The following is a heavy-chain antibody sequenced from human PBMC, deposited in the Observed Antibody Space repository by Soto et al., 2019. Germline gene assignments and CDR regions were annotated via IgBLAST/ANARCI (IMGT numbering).Heavy chain of an antibody. Sequence: SQTLSLTCAISGDSVSSNSAAWNWIRQSPSRGLEWLGRTYYRSKWYNDYAVSVKSRITINPDTSKNQFSLQLNPVTPEDTAVYYCARVGRAAGYCSGGSCYDFDYWGQGTLVTVSS. CDR3: ARVGRAAGYCSGGSCYDFDY. V-gene: IGHV6-1*01. CDR1: GDSVSSNSAA. D-gene: IGHD2-15*01. J-gene: IGHJ4*02. CDR2: TYYRSKWYN.